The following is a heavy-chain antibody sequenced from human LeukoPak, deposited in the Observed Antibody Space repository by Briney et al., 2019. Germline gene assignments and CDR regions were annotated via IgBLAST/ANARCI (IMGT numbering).Heavy chain of an antibody. J-gene: IGHJ5*02. D-gene: IGHD4-17*01. Sequence: GGSLRLSCAASGFTVSSNYMSWVRQAPGKGLEWVSVIYSGGSTYYADSVKGRFTISRDNSKNTLYLQMNSLRAEDTAVYYCAKVHHSYYGDYTPWGQGTLVTVSS. V-gene: IGHV3-53*01. CDR3: AKVHHSYYGDYTP. CDR1: GFTVSSNY. CDR2: IYSGGST.